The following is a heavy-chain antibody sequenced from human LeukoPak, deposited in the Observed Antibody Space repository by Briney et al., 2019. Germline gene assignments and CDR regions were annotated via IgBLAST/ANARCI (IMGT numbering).Heavy chain of an antibody. V-gene: IGHV3-23*01. J-gene: IGHJ4*02. Sequence: GGSLRLSCAASGFTFSSYAMSWVRQAPGKGLEWVSAISGSGGSTYYADSVKGRFTISRDNSKNTLYLQMNSLRAEDAAVYYCAKGRQWLPLEYWGQGTLVTVSS. D-gene: IGHD6-19*01. CDR2: ISGSGGST. CDR3: AKGRQWLPLEY. CDR1: GFTFSSYA.